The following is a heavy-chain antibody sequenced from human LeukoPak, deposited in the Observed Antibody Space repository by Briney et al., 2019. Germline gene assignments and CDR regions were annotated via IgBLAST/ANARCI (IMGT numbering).Heavy chain of an antibody. CDR3: AKGPVEMATISHYFDY. J-gene: IGHJ4*02. CDR2: ISGSGGST. V-gene: IGHV3-23*01. Sequence: GGSLRLSCAASGFTFSSYAMSWVRQAPGKGLEWVSAISGSGGSTYYADSVKGRFTISRDNSKNTLYLQMNSLRAEDTAVYYCAKGPVEMATISHYFDYWGQGTLVTVSS. D-gene: IGHD5-24*01. CDR1: GFTFSSYA.